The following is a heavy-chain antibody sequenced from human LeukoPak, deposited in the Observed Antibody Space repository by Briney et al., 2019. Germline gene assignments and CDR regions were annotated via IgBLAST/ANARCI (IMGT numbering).Heavy chain of an antibody. V-gene: IGHV4-59*01. CDR3: ARDMGHILGAITIHYHGVDV. Sequence: PSETLSLTCTVSGGSISSYYWSWIRQPPGKGLEWIGYIYHSGSTNYNPSLKSRVTISVDTSKNQSSLKLGSVTAADTAVYYCARDMGHILGAITIHYHGVDVWGQGTTVTVSS. J-gene: IGHJ6*02. CDR1: GGSISSYY. D-gene: IGHD1-26*01. CDR2: IYHSGST.